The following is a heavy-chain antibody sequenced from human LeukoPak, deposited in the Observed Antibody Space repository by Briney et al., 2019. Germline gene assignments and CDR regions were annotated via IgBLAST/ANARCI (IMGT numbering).Heavy chain of an antibody. D-gene: IGHD5-24*01. J-gene: IGHJ4*02. CDR2: IYYGGST. CDR1: GDSISGSSYY. V-gene: IGHV4-39*01. CDR3: ASADGYKIDY. Sequence: SETLSLTCTVSGDSISGSSYYWGWIRQPPGKGLEWIGNIYYGGSTYYNPSFKSRVSISVDTSNNQFSLKVSSVTAADTAVYYCASADGYKIDYWGQGTLVTVSS.